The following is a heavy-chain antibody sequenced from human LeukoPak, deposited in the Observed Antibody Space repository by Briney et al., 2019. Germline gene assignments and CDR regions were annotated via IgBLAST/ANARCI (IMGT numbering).Heavy chain of an antibody. V-gene: IGHV1-2*04. CDR3: ARGDYYGSYAFDI. J-gene: IGHJ3*02. CDR1: GYTFTGYY. CDR2: INPNSGGT. Sequence: GASVKVSCKASGYTFTGYYMHWVRQAPGQGLEWMGWINPNSGGTNYAQKFQGWVTMTRDTSISTACMELSRLRSDDTAVYYCARGDYYGSYAFDIWGQGTMVTVSS. D-gene: IGHD3-10*01.